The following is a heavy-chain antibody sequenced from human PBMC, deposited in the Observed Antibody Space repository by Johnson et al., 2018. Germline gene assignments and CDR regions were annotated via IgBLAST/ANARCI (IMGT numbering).Heavy chain of an antibody. CDR1: GFTFSSYT. CDR3: ARYCSNTSCYPYYYYMDV. Sequence: EVQLVETGGGLVKPGGSLRLSCAASGFTFSSYTMNWVRQAPGKGLEWVSSISSSGGYIKFADSVKGRLTISRDNAKNSLYLQMNSLTAEDTVVYYCARYCSNTSCYPYYYYMDVWGKGTTVTVSS. CDR2: ISSSGGYI. J-gene: IGHJ6*03. V-gene: IGHV3-21*01. D-gene: IGHD2-2*01.